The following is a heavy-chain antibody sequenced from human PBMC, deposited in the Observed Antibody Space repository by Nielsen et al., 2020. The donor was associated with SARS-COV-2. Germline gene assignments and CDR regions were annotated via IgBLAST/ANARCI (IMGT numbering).Heavy chain of an antibody. CDR2: IYYSGST. D-gene: IGHD1-26*01. V-gene: IGHV4-61*08. CDR3: ARGLSGSYYIDYYGMDV. J-gene: IGHJ6*02. CDR1: GGSISSGGYY. Sequence: SETLSLTCTVSGGSISSGGYYWSWIRQHPGKGLEWIGYIYYSGSTNYNPSLKSRVTISVDTSKNQFSLKLSSVTAADTAVYYCARGLSGSYYIDYYGMDVWGQGTTVTVSS.